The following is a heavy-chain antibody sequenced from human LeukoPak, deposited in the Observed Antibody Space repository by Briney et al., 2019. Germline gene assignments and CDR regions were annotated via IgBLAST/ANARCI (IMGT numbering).Heavy chain of an antibody. CDR2: IYTSGST. Sequence: SETLSLTCTVSGGSISSYYWSWIRQPAGKGLEWIGRIYTSGSTNYNPSLKSRVTMSVDTSKNQFSLKLSSVTATDTAVYYCASHRHNGGHHFWGQGTLVTVSS. D-gene: IGHD3-16*01. CDR1: GGSISSYY. CDR3: ASHRHNGGHHF. V-gene: IGHV4-4*07. J-gene: IGHJ4*02.